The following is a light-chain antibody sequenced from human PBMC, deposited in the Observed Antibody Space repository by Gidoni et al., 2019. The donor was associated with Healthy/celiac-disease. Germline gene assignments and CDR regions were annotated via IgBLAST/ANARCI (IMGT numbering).Light chain of an antibody. V-gene: IGLV2-14*03. CDR2: DVS. CDR3: SSYTSSSTWV. CDR1: SSDVGGYNY. Sequence: QSALTQPASAPGSPGQSITISCTGTSSDVGGYNYVSWYQQHPGKAPKLMIYDVSNRPSGVSNRFSGSKSGNTASLTISGLQAEDEADYYCSSYTSSSTWVFGGGTKLTVL. J-gene: IGLJ3*02.